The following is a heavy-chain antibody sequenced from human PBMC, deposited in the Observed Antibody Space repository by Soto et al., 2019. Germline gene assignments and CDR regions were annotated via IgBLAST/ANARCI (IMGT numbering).Heavy chain of an antibody. D-gene: IGHD6-13*01. CDR3: ARDGRSSSYWFDP. CDR1: GYTFTSYY. V-gene: IGHV1-46*01. Sequence: QVQLVQSGAEVKKPGASVKVSCKASGYTFTSYYMHWVRQAPGQGLEWMGIINPSGGSTSYAQKFRGGVTMTRDTSTGTVYMELSSLRSEDTAVYYCARDGRSSSYWFDPWGQGTLVTVSS. CDR2: INPSGGST. J-gene: IGHJ5*02.